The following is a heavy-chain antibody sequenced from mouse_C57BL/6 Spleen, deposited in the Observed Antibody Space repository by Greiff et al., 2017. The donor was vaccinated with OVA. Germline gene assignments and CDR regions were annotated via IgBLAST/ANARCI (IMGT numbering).Heavy chain of an antibody. Sequence: QVQLKQSGAELVKPGASVKISCKASGYAFSSYWMNWVKQRPGKGLEWIGQIYPGDGDTNYNGKFKGKATLTADKSSSTAYMQLSSLTSEDSAVYFCAREWTMVTTDYWGQGTTLTVSS. D-gene: IGHD2-2*01. J-gene: IGHJ2*01. CDR1: GYAFSSYW. CDR2: IYPGDGDT. V-gene: IGHV1-80*01. CDR3: AREWTMVTTDY.